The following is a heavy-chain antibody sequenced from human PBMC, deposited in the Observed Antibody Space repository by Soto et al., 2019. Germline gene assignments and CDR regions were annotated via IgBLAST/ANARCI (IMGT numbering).Heavy chain of an antibody. Sequence: PSETLSLTCAVYGGSFIGYYWSWIRQPPGKGLEWIGEINHSGSTNYNPSLKSRVTISVDTSKNQFSLKLSSVTAADTAVYYCARLSGGFPQLGLWFGELLHDYYGMDVWGQGTTVTVSS. J-gene: IGHJ6*02. CDR2: INHSGST. D-gene: IGHD3-10*01. V-gene: IGHV4-34*01. CDR3: ARLSGGFPQLGLWFGELLHDYYGMDV. CDR1: GGSFIGYY.